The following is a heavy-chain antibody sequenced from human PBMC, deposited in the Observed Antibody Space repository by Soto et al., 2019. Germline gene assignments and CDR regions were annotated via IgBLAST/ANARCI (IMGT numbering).Heavy chain of an antibody. CDR3: ATKVGFLEWFVYYFDY. V-gene: IGHV1-2*04. CDR2: INPNSGGT. Sequence: ASVKVSCKASGYTFTGYYMHWVRQAPGQGLEWMGWINPNSGGTNYAQKFQGWVTMTRDTSISTAYMELSSLRSDDTAVYYCATKVGFLEWFVYYFDYWGQGTLVTVSS. D-gene: IGHD3-3*01. J-gene: IGHJ4*02. CDR1: GYTFTGYY.